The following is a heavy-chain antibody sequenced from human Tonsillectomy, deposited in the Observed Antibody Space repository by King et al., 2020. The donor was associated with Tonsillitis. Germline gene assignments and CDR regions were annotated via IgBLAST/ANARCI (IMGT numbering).Heavy chain of an antibody. D-gene: IGHD1-26*01. CDR2: INHSGGST. CDR1: GYTFTGYY. CDR3: TRRGPVGAMDY. Sequence: QLVQSGAEVKGPGASVKVSCKASGYTFTGYYMHWVRQAPGQGLEWMGIINHSGGSTTYAQKFQGRVTMTRDTSTSTDYMELSSLRSEDTAVYFCTRRGPVGAMDYWGQGTLVTVSS. J-gene: IGHJ4*02. V-gene: IGHV1-46*03.